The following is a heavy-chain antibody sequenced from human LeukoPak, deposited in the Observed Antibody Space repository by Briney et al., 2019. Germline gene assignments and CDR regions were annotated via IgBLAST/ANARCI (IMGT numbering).Heavy chain of an antibody. Sequence: ASVKVSGKASGYTFTSYYMHWVRQAPGHRLEWLGVINPSGGSTSYAKKVQGRVTMTTDTSTSTGYMELSSLRSEETAVYCWERDTHLDILTGCYAGYYFDYWGQGTLVTVSS. D-gene: IGHD3-9*01. CDR1: GYTFTSYY. V-gene: IGHV1-46*01. J-gene: IGHJ4*02. CDR2: INPSGGST. CDR3: ERDTHLDILTGCYAGYYFDY.